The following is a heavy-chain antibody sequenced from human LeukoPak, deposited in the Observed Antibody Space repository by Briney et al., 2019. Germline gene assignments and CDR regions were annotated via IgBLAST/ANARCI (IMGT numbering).Heavy chain of an antibody. CDR3: ARVSEGDSSGRHGFYYYYGLDV. Sequence: ASVKVSCKASGYTFTRYEMNWVRQATGQGLEWMGWMNPNSGKTGYAQTVQGRVTMTRDTAISTAYMELSSLRAEDTAVYYCARVSEGDSSGRHGFYYYYGLDVWGQGTTVTVSS. D-gene: IGHD6-19*01. J-gene: IGHJ6*02. CDR1: GYTFTRYE. V-gene: IGHV1-8*01. CDR2: MNPNSGKT.